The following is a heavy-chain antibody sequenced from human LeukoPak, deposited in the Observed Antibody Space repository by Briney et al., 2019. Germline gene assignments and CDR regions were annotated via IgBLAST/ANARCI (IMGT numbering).Heavy chain of an antibody. CDR2: ISWNSGSI. Sequence: GGSLRLSCAASGFTFDDYAMHWVRQAPGKGLEWVSGISWNSGSIGYADSVKGRFTISRDNAKNSLYLQMNSLRAEDTALYYCAKGRYGGNSGGNFDYWGQGTLVTVSS. CDR1: GFTFDDYA. D-gene: IGHD4-23*01. CDR3: AKGRYGGNSGGNFDY. J-gene: IGHJ4*02. V-gene: IGHV3-9*01.